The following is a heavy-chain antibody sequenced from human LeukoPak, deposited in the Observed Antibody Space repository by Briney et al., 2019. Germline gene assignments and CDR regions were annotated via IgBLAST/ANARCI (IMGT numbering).Heavy chain of an antibody. CDR3: ARVGYSYGFPGENFDY. CDR1: GYTFTSYG. J-gene: IGHJ4*02. D-gene: IGHD5-18*01. Sequence: ASVKVSCKASGYTFTSYGISWVRQAPGQGLEWMGWISAYNGNTNYAQKIQGRVTMTTDTSTSTAYMELRSLRSDDTAVYYCARVGYSYGFPGENFDYWGQGTLVTVSS. CDR2: ISAYNGNT. V-gene: IGHV1-18*01.